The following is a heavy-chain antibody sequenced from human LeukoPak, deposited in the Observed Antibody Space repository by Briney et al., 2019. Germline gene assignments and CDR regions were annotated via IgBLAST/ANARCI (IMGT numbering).Heavy chain of an antibody. CDR2: IFYNGTT. D-gene: IGHD5-18*01. CDR1: GGSIISYGYY. V-gene: IGHV4-31*03. J-gene: IGHJ4*02. CDR3: ARDRMDTALAFSFDY. Sequence: PSETLSLTCSVSGGSIISYGYYWTWIRQYPGKGLEWIGNIFYNGTTYYNPSFKVRVTVSGDTSKNQFSLNLNSLTAADTAVYYCARDRMDTALAFSFDYWGQGTLVTVSS.